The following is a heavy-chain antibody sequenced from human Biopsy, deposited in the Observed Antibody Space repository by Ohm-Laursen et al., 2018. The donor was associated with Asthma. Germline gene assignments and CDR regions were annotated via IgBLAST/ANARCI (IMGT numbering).Heavy chain of an antibody. CDR3: ARISICRTTTCYSYFSYSMDV. CDR2: MSFDGRQT. J-gene: IGHJ6*02. CDR1: GFSFNSYG. V-gene: IGHV3-30*03. D-gene: IGHD2-2*01. Sequence: SLRLSCAASGFSFNSYGMHWVRQAPGKGLEWVAVMSFDGRQTYYADSVKGRFTISRDNSNTVFLQMNSLRAEDTAVYYCARISICRTTTCYSYFSYSMDVWGQGTTVTVSS.